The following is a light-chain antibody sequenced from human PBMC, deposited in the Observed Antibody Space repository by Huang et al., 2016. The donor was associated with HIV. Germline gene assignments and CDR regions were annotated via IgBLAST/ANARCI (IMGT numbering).Light chain of an antibody. CDR3: QQYDDWPRGFT. CDR1: QSVGSS. Sequence: EIVMTQSPVTLSVSPGERATLFCRAVQSVGSSLAWYQHKPGQAPRLLGYGTSTRATGSPARFSGSGSGTEFTLTISSLQSEDFAFYYCQQYDDWPRGFTFGPGTTVDIK. V-gene: IGKV3-15*01. J-gene: IGKJ3*01. CDR2: GTS.